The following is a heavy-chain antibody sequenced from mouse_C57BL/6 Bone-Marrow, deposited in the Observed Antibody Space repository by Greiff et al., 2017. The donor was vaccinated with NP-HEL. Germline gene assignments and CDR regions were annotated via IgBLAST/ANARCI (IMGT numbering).Heavy chain of an antibody. J-gene: IGHJ2*01. CDR1: GYTFTSYW. V-gene: IGHV1-52*01. D-gene: IGHD3-2*02. CDR2: IDPSDSET. CDR3: ARKTAQATSLDY. Sequence: VQLQQPGAELVRPGSSVKLSCKASGYTFTSYWMHWVKQRPIQGLEWIGNIDPSDSETHYNQKFKDKATLTVDKSSSTAYMQLSSLTSEDSAVYYCARKTAQATSLDYWGQGTTLTVSS.